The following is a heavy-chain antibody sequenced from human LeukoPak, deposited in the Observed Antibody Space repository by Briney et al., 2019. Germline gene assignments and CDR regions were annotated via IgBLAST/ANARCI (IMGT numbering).Heavy chain of an antibody. CDR1: GFTFSSYG. Sequence: GGSLRLSCAASGFTFSSYGMHWVRQAPGKGLEWVAVISYDGSNKYYADSVKGRFTISRDNSKNTLYLQMNSLRAEDTAVYYCAKDRGPHSSSWYFGRYYYYGMDVWGQGTTVTVSS. CDR3: AKDRGPHSSSWYFGRYYYYGMDV. CDR2: ISYDGSNK. D-gene: IGHD6-13*01. V-gene: IGHV3-30*18. J-gene: IGHJ6*02.